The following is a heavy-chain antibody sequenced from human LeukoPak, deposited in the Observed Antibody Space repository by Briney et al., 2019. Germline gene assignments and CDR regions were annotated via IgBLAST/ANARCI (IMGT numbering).Heavy chain of an antibody. Sequence: PSETLSLTCTVAGGSISSGSSYWSWIRQPAGKGLEWIGRIYTSGNTNYKSSLQSRVTISVDTAKNQFSLKLSSVTAADTAVYYCARSGFWSGYSYYYYYMDVWGKGTTVTVSS. CDR2: IYTSGNT. D-gene: IGHD3-3*01. J-gene: IGHJ6*03. CDR1: GGSISSGSSY. CDR3: ARSGFWSGYSYYYYYMDV. V-gene: IGHV4-61*02.